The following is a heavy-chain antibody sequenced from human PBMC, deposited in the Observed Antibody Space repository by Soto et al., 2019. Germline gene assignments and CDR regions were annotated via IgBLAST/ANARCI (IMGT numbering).Heavy chain of an antibody. CDR3: ARDGVVATIAI. Sequence: SETLSLTCAVSGCSISSSNWWCWLRQPPGKGLEWVGEIYHSGSTNYNPSLKSRVTISVDKSKNQFSLKLSTVTAADTAVYYCARDGVVATIAIWGQGNLGTLPS. J-gene: IGHJ4*01. CDR2: IYHSGST. V-gene: IGHV4-4*02. D-gene: IGHD5-12*01. CDR1: GCSISSSNW.